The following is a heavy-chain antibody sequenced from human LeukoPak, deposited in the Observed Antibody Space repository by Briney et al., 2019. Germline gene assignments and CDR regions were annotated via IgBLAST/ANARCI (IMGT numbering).Heavy chain of an antibody. J-gene: IGHJ4*02. CDR1: GGSISSYY. CDR2: IYYSGST. CDR3: ARSETTGASNVLRFLEWLSPFDH. Sequence: SETLSLTCTVSGGSISSYYWSWIRQPPGKGLEWIGYIYYSGSTNYNPSLKSRVTISVDTSKNQFSLKLSSVTAADTAVYYCARSETTGASNVLRFLEWLSPFDHWGQGTLVTVSS. D-gene: IGHD3-3*01. V-gene: IGHV4-59*01.